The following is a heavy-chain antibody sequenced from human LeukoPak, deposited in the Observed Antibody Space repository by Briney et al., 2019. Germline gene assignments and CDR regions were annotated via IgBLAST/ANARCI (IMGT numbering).Heavy chain of an antibody. D-gene: IGHD5-18*01. CDR2: ISYDGSKK. J-gene: IGHJ4*02. V-gene: IGHV3-30*05. CDR1: GFTFSNYG. Sequence: GGSLKLSCAASGFTFSNYGMHWVRRAPGKGLQWVALISYDGSKKYCEDSVKGRFTISRDNSKSTLYLQMNSLRAEDTAIYYCARDRYGYEGPFDYWGQGTLVTVSS. CDR3: ARDRYGYEGPFDY.